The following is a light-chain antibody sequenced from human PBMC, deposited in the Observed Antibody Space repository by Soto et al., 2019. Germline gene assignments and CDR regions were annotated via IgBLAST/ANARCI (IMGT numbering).Light chain of an antibody. Sequence: DIVMTQIPNSLAWFLGERSPSNGNPSQGLLNLAWYQQKPGQPPKLLIYWASTRESGVPDRFSGSGSGTDFTLTISSLQAEDVAVYYCQQYYTTPVTFGQGTKVEIK. J-gene: IGKJ1*01. CDR1: QGLLN. CDR3: QQYYTTPVT. V-gene: IGKV4-1*01. CDR2: WAS.